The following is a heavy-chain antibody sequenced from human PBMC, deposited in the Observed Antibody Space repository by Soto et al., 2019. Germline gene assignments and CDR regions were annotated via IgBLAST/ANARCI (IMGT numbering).Heavy chain of an antibody. D-gene: IGHD1-1*01. J-gene: IGHJ6*02. V-gene: IGHV4-59*08. CDR3: VRQGIGNLHGLVDV. Sequence: QVQLQQSGPGVVKPSETLSLTCSVSSGPSSSHNWGWIRQPPGRGLEWIGYVYSTGGTSYNPSLKSRVTISADTSTNHISLTLTSVTAADTAVYYCVRQGIGNLHGLVDVWGQGTTVRVSS. CDR1: SGPSSSHN. CDR2: VYSTGGT.